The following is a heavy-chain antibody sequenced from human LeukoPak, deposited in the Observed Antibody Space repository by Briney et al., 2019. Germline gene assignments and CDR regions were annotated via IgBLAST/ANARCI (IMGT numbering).Heavy chain of an antibody. Sequence: GGSLRLSCAASGFTFSSYGMHWVRQAPGKGLEWVAVISYDGSNKYCADSVKGRFTISRDNSKNTLYLQMNSLRAEDTAVYYCAKGVYCSGGSCYSYYYYGMDVWGKGTTVTVSS. CDR2: ISYDGSNK. CDR1: GFTFSSYG. V-gene: IGHV3-30*18. D-gene: IGHD2-15*01. CDR3: AKGVYCSGGSCYSYYYYGMDV. J-gene: IGHJ6*04.